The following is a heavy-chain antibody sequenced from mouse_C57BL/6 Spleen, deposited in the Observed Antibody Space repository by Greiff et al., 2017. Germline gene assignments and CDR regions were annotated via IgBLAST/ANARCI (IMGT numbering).Heavy chain of an antibody. CDR1: GYSFTGYY. CDR3: ARGYYGSSYVLYYFDY. CDR2: INPSTGGT. J-gene: IGHJ2*01. V-gene: IGHV1-42*01. Sequence: VQLQQSGPELVKPGASVKISCKASGYSFTGYYMNWVKQSPEKSLEWIGEINPSTGGTTYNQKFKAKATLTVDKSSSTAYMQLKSLTSEDSAVYYCARGYYGSSYVLYYFDYWGQGTTLTVSS. D-gene: IGHD1-1*01.